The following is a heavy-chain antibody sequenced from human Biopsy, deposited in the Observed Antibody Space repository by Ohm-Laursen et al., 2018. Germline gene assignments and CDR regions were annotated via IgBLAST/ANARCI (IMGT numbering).Heavy chain of an antibody. CDR2: ISYDQITK. Sequence: SLRLSCAASGFIFSDYGMHWVRLAPGKGLEWVAVISYDQITKHYADSVRGRFTISRDNSKNTLYLQVNSLRAEDTAVYYCAKDLSVYYYCGIDVWGQGTTVTVSS. D-gene: IGHD5/OR15-5a*01. V-gene: IGHV3-30*18. CDR1: GFIFSDYG. J-gene: IGHJ6*02. CDR3: AKDLSVYYYCGIDV.